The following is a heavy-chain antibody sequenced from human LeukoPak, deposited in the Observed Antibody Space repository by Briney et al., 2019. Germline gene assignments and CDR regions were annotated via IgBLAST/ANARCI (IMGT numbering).Heavy chain of an antibody. Sequence: SETLSLTCTVSGGSISSIIYYWGWIRQPPGKGLEWIGSIYDSGSTYYNVSLKSRVTISVDTSRNQFSLKLSSVTAADTAVYYCARHSRSVDYGSGSYTWDYWGQGTLVTVSS. J-gene: IGHJ4*02. CDR2: IYDSGST. CDR3: ARHSRSVDYGSGSYTWDY. CDR1: GGSISSIIYY. D-gene: IGHD3-10*01. V-gene: IGHV4-39*01.